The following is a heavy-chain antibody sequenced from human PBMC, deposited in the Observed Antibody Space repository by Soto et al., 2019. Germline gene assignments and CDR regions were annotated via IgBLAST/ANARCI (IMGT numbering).Heavy chain of an antibody. CDR2: ISKSSRII. J-gene: IGHJ6*02. V-gene: IGHV3-21*01. CDR3: ARDGSSYNGDWYNYWGMDV. D-gene: IGHD6-19*01. CDR1: GFTFSYYS. Sequence: PGGSLRLSCIGSGFTFSYYSMNWVRLAPGKGLEWVSSISKSSRIISQADSVKGRFTISRDNAKNSVYLHVDSLRVEDTAVYYCARDGSSYNGDWYNYWGMDVWGQGTTVTVS.